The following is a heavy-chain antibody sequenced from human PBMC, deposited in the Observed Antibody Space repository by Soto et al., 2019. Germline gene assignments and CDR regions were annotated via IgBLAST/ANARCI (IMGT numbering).Heavy chain of an antibody. D-gene: IGHD2-2*01. CDR2: INPNSGGT. CDR3: ARDGTDCSSTSCYEDYYYYMDV. Sequence: QVQLVQSGAEVKKPGASVKVSCKASGYTFTGYYMHWVRQAPGQGLEWMGWINPNSGGTNYAQKFQRWVTMTRDTSISTAYMELSRLSSDDTAVYYCARDGTDCSSTSCYEDYYYYMDVWGKGTTVTVSS. J-gene: IGHJ6*03. V-gene: IGHV1-2*04. CDR1: GYTFTGYY.